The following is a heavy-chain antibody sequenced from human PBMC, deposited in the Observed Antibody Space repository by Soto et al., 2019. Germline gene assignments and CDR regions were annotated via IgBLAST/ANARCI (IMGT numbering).Heavy chain of an antibody. V-gene: IGHV1-8*01. Sequence: ASVKVSCKASGYTFTSYDINWVRQATGQGLEWMGWMNPNSGNTGYAQKFQGRVTMTRNTSISTAYMELSSLRSEDTAVYYCAREGGYYYGMDVWGQGTTVTVSS. CDR2: MNPNSGNT. J-gene: IGHJ6*02. CDR1: GYTFTSYD. CDR3: AREGGYYYGMDV.